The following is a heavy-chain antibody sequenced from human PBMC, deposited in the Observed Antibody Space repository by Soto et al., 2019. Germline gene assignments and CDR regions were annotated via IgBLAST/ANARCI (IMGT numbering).Heavy chain of an antibody. CDR2: VWSDGNNK. V-gene: IGHV3-33*06. Sequence: QVQLVASGGGVVQPGRSLRLSCVASGFTFRTYGMHWVRQAPGKGLEWVAAVWSDGNNKYYEDSVKGRFTISRDNSKNTLYLKMNSLRAEDTAVYYCAKKDTISGLDLWGQGALVTVSS. D-gene: IGHD3-3*02. CDR3: AKKDTISGLDL. J-gene: IGHJ5*02. CDR1: GFTFRTYG.